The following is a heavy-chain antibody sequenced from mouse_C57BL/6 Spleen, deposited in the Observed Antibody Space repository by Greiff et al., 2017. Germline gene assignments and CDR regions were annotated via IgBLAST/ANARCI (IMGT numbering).Heavy chain of an antibody. V-gene: IGHV5-6*01. D-gene: IGHD1-1*01. Sequence: EVQLVESGGDLVKPGGSLKLSCAASGFTFSSYGMSWVRQTPDKRLEWVATISSGGSYTYYPDSVKGRFTISRDNAKNTLYLQMSSLKSEDTAMYYCARRTTVVATNYWYFDVWGTGTTVTVSS. CDR1: GFTFSSYG. CDR2: ISSGGSYT. J-gene: IGHJ1*03. CDR3: ARRTTVVATNYWYFDV.